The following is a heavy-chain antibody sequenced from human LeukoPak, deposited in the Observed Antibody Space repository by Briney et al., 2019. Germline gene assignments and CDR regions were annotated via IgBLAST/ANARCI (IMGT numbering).Heavy chain of an antibody. CDR3: ARDGTVVALYYYYYYYMDV. Sequence: GGSLRLSCAASGFTFSSYAMHWVRRAPGKGLEWVAVISYDGSNKYYADSVKGRFTISRDNSKNTLYLQMNSLRAEDTAVYYCARDGTVVALYYYYYYYMDVWGKGTTVTVSS. CDR1: GFTFSSYA. V-gene: IGHV3-30-3*01. J-gene: IGHJ6*03. D-gene: IGHD2-15*01. CDR2: ISYDGSNK.